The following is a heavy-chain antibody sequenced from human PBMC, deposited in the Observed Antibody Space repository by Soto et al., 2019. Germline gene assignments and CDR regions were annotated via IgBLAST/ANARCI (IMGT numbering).Heavy chain of an antibody. J-gene: IGHJ6*02. CDR1: GFTFSDYY. V-gene: IGHV3-11*06. CDR3: ARDLRDDILTGYWSPLYYYYGMDV. D-gene: IGHD3-9*01. CDR2: ISSSSSYT. Sequence: GGSLRLSCAASGFTFSDYYMSWIRQAPGKGLEWVSYISSSSSYTNYADSVKGRFTISRDNAKNSLYLQMNSLRAEDTAVYYCARDLRDDILTGYWSPLYYYYGMDVWGQGTTVTVSS.